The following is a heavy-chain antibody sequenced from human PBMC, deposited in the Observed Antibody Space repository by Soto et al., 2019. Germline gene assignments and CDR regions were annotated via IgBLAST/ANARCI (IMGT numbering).Heavy chain of an antibody. CDR1: GYTFTSYG. J-gene: IGHJ4*02. CDR2: VSAYNGNP. D-gene: IGHD3-3*01. Sequence: QVQLVQSGAEVKKPGASVKVSCKASGYTFTSYGISWVRQAPGQGLEWMGWVSAYNGNPNYAQKLQGRVTMTTDTSTSTAYMELRSLRSDDTAVYYCARDLYYDFWSGYPLFDYWGQGTLVTVSS. CDR3: ARDLYYDFWSGYPLFDY. V-gene: IGHV1-18*01.